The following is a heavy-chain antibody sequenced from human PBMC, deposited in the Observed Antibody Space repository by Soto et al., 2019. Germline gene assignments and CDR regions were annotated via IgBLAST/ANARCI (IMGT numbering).Heavy chain of an antibody. Sequence: QLQLRESGPGLVRPSQTLSLTCAVSGGSISRSYYSWSWLRQPPGKGPEWIGYVYLSGSTYTNPSLKSRVTQTVDTAKNHFSLRLSSVTAAYTAVYYCAPYYDYVFDIWGQGTVVTVSS. V-gene: IGHV4-30-2*01. CDR2: VYLSGST. CDR1: GGSISRSYYS. J-gene: IGHJ3*02. D-gene: IGHD3-16*01. CDR3: APYYDYVFDI.